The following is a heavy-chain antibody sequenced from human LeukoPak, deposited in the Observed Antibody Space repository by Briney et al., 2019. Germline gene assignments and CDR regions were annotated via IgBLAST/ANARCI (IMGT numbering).Heavy chain of an antibody. V-gene: IGHV3-48*02. CDR1: GFTFSSYG. J-gene: IGHJ6*02. CDR3: ARGISGSIPYAMDV. D-gene: IGHD1-26*01. Sequence: GGSLRLSCAASGFTFSSYGMDWVRQAPGKGLEWVSYISGSSITIHYADSVKGRFTISRDNAKNSLYLQMNSPRDEDTAVYYCARGISGSIPYAMDVWGQGTTVTVSS. CDR2: ISGSSITI.